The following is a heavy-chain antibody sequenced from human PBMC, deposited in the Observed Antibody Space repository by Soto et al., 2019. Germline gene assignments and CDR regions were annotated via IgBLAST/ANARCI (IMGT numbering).Heavy chain of an antibody. CDR2: IYYSGST. CDR1: GGSISNYY. J-gene: IGHJ4*02. CDR3: ASGSRYYYDSSGYYNY. D-gene: IGHD3-22*01. V-gene: IGHV4-59*01. Sequence: SETLSLTCTVSGGSISNYYWNWIRQSPGKGLEWIAYIYYSGSTNYNPSLKSRVTISVDTSKNQFSLKLSSVTAADTAVYYCASGSRYYYDSSGYYNYWGQGTLVTVSS.